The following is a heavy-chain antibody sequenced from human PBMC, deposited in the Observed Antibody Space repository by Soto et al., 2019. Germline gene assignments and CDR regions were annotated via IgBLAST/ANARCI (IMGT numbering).Heavy chain of an antibody. D-gene: IGHD3-9*01. CDR2: INSDGSST. V-gene: IGHV3-74*01. Sequence: GGSLRLSCAASGFTFSSYWMHWVRQAPGKGLVWVSRINSDGSSTSYADSVKGRFTISRDNAKNTLYLQMNSLRAEDTAVYYCARVNFDWDQFGYWGQGTLVTVSS. CDR3: ARVNFDWDQFGY. J-gene: IGHJ4*02. CDR1: GFTFSSYW.